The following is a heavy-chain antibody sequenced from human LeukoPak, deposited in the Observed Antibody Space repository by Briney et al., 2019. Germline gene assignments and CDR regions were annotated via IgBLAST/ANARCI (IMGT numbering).Heavy chain of an antibody. J-gene: IGHJ6*03. CDR3: ARGRRIQLWALDYYYYMDV. D-gene: IGHD5-18*01. V-gene: IGHV3-74*01. CDR1: GFTFDDYG. Sequence: PGGSLRLSCAASGFTFDDYGMSWVRQAPGKGLVWVSRINSDGSSTSYADSVKGRFTISRDNAKNTLYLQMNSLRAEDTAVYYCARGRRIQLWALDYYYYMDVWGKGTTVTVSS. CDR2: INSDGSST.